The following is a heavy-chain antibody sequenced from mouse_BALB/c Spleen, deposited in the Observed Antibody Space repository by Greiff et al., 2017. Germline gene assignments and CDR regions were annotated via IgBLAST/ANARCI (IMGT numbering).Heavy chain of an antibody. CDR3: ARVDGYSYAMDY. J-gene: IGHJ4*01. D-gene: IGHD2-3*01. CDR1: GFTFSDYY. V-gene: IGHV5-4*02. Sequence: EVKLEESGGGLVKPGGSLKLSCAASGFTFSDYYMYWVRQTPEKRLEWVATISDGGSYTYYPDSVKGRFTISRDNAKNNLYLQMSSLKSEDTAMYYCARVDGYSYAMDYWGQGTSVTVSS. CDR2: ISDGGSYT.